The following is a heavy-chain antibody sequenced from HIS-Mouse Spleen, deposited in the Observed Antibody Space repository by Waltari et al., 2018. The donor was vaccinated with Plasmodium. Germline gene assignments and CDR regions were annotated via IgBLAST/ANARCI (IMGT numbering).Heavy chain of an antibody. J-gene: IGHJ2*01. CDR3: ARGIRGHYWYFDL. CDR2: ISHGGST. Sequence: QVQLQQWGAGLLKPSETLSLTCAVYGGSFSGYYWSWIRQPPGKGLEWIGEISHGGSTNYNPSLKSGVTISVDTSKIQFSLKLGSVTAADTAVYYCARGIRGHYWYFDLWGRGTLVTVSA. V-gene: IGHV4-34*01. D-gene: IGHD3-10*01. CDR1: GGSFSGYY.